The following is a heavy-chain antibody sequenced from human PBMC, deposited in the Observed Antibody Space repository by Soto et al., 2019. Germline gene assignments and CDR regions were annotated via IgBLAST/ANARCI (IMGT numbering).Heavy chain of an antibody. V-gene: IGHV4-34*01. CDR1: GGSFSGYY. Sequence: QVQLQQWGAGLLKPSETLSLTCAVYGGSFSGYYWSWIRQPPGKGLEWIGEINHSGSTNYNPSLKSRVTISVDTSNNQFSLKLSSVTAADTAVYYCARSGKIIAARGFDYWGQGTLVTVSS. CDR2: INHSGST. J-gene: IGHJ4*02. D-gene: IGHD6-6*01. CDR3: ARSGKIIAARGFDY.